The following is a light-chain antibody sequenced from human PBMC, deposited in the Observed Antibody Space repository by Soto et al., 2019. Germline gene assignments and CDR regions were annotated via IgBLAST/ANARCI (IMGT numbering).Light chain of an antibody. Sequence: ETVLTQAPVPLSSSAVRPATLSFRASQSVGSTLAWYQQLPGQAPRLLIYDTSNRATGIPARFSGSGSGTDFTLTISRLEPEDFAVYYCQQYGSSGTFGQGTKVDIK. V-gene: IGKV3-20*01. CDR3: QQYGSSGT. CDR1: QSVGST. J-gene: IGKJ1*01. CDR2: DTS.